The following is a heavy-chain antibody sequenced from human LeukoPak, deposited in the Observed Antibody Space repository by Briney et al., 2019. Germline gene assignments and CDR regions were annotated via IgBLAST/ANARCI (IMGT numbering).Heavy chain of an antibody. CDR2: IYHSGST. CDR3: ARRIQLWLQVEDY. V-gene: IGHV4-38-2*01. D-gene: IGHD5-18*01. Sequence: SETLSLTCAVSGYSISSGYYWGWIRQPPGKGLEWIGSIYHSGSTYYNPSLKSRVTISVDTSKNQFSLKLSSVTAADTAVYYCARRIQLWLQVEDYWGQGNLVTVSS. CDR1: GYSISSGYY. J-gene: IGHJ4*02.